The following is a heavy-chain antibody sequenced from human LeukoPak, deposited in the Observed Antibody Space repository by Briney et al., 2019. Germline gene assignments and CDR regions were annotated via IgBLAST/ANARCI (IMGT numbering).Heavy chain of an antibody. CDR3: VRGGGSIRHSYYYCVDV. CDR1: GFSFNDYG. CDR2: ITWNGGST. D-gene: IGHD2-15*01. J-gene: IGHJ6*04. Sequence: GGSLRLSCAASGFSFNDYGMSWVRQAPGQGPEWVSGITWNGGSTDYAASVKGRFTISRDNARDSLYLQMNSLRDEDTALYYCVRGGGSIRHSYYYCVDVWGKGTSVTVSS. V-gene: IGHV3-20*04.